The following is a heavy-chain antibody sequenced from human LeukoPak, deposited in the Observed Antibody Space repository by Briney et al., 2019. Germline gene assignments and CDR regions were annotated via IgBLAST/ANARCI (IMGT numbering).Heavy chain of an antibody. J-gene: IGHJ5*02. V-gene: IGHV3-30-3*01. CDR2: ISYDGSNK. CDR1: GFTFSSYA. D-gene: IGHD1-1*01. Sequence: GRSLRLSCAASGFTFSSYAMHWVRQAPCKGLGWVAVISYDGSNKYYADSVKGRFTISRDNSKNTLYLQMNSLRAEDTAVYYCARQKLVGYNWFDPWGQGTLVTVSS. CDR3: ARQKLVGYNWFDP.